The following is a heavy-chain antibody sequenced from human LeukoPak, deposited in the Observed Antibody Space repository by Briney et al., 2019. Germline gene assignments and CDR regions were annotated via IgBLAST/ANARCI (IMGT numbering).Heavy chain of an antibody. D-gene: IGHD3-16*01. CDR2: IWYDGSNQ. V-gene: IGHV3-33*01. CDR1: GFTFSNYD. CDR3: ARFGIWGEARIDY. Sequence: GGSLRLSCAASGFTFSNYDMHWVRQAPGKGLEWVAVIWYDGSNQYYADSVKGRFTISRDNSKNTLYLQMNSLRAEDTAVYYCARFGIWGEARIDYWGQGTLVTV. J-gene: IGHJ4*02.